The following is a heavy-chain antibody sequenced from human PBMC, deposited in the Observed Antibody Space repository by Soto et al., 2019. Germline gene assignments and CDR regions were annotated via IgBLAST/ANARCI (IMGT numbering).Heavy chain of an antibody. D-gene: IGHD6-6*01. CDR3: ARRGGSSSGYYYYAMDV. V-gene: IGHV4-31*03. Sequence: QVQLQESGPGLVKPSQTLSLTCSVSSDSMNSGGYYWSWIRQHPGKGLEWIGYIYSNGDTYYNPSHKSRVTISVDTSKNQFSLNLTSVTAADTAVYYCARRGGSSSGYYYYAMDVWGQGTTVTVSS. J-gene: IGHJ6*02. CDR2: IYSNGDT. CDR1: SDSMNSGGYY.